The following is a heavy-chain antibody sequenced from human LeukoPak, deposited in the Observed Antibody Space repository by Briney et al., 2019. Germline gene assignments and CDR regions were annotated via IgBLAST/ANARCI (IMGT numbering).Heavy chain of an antibody. Sequence: RSGGSLRLSCAASGFTFSSYAMSWVRQAPGKGLEWVSAISGSGGSTYYADSVKGRFTISRDNSKNTLYLQMNSLRAEDTAVYYCAKGRITIFGVVIGRASNFDYWGQGTLVTVSS. CDR1: GFTFSSYA. D-gene: IGHD3-3*01. CDR3: AKGRITIFGVVIGRASNFDY. CDR2: ISGSGGST. V-gene: IGHV3-23*01. J-gene: IGHJ4*02.